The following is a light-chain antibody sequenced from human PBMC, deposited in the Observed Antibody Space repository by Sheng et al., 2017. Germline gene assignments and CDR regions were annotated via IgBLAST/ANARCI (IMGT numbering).Light chain of an antibody. J-gene: IGKJ5*01. V-gene: IGKV1-16*01. Sequence: DIQVTQSPSSLSASVGDRVTITCRASQYIINYLAWFQQKPGKAPKPLIYESSHLESGVPSRFSGSGSGTDFNFTISSLQPEDFATYYCQQYLSYPITFGQGTRLEIK. CDR3: QQYLSYPIT. CDR2: ESS. CDR1: QYIINY.